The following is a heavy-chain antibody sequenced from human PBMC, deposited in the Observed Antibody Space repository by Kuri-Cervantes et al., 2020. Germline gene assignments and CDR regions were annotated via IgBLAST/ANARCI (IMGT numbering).Heavy chain of an antibody. V-gene: IGHV3-53*01. CDR1: GFTVSSNY. D-gene: IGHD6-19*01. CDR2: IYSGGST. CDR3: ARGWLMI. Sequence: GESLKISCAASGFTVSSNYMSWVRQAPGKGLEWVSVIYSGGSTYYADSVKGRFTISRDKSRNTVSLQMNSLRAEDTAMYYCARGWLMIWGQGTLVTVSS. J-gene: IGHJ4*02.